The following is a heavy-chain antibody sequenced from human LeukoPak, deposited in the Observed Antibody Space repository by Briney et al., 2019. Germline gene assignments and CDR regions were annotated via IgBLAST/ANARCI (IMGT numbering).Heavy chain of an antibody. CDR3: TRDLMDYDVSTGLHHYYMDV. Sequence: GGSLRLSCAASGFTFSSYAMSWVRQAPGKGLEWVSAISGSGGSTYYADSVKGRFTISRDNSKNTLYLQMNSLRAEDTAVYYCTRDLMDYDVSTGLHHYYMDVWGQGTTVTVSS. V-gene: IGHV3-23*01. J-gene: IGHJ6*02. D-gene: IGHD3-9*01. CDR1: GFTFSSYA. CDR2: ISGSGGST.